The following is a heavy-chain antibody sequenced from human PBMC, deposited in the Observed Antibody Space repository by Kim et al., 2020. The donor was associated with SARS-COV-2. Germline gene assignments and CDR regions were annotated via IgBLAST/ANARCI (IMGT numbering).Heavy chain of an antibody. J-gene: IGHJ6*02. Sequence: SETLSLTCAVYGGSFSGYYWSWIRQPPGKGLEWIGEINHSGSTNYNPSLKSRVTISVDTSKNQFSLKLSSVTAADTAVYYCARGFGDSSSWYFPVGYYYGMDVWGQGTTVTVSS. V-gene: IGHV4-34*01. CDR3: ARGFGDSSSWYFPVGYYYGMDV. D-gene: IGHD6-13*01. CDR2: INHSGST. CDR1: GGSFSGYY.